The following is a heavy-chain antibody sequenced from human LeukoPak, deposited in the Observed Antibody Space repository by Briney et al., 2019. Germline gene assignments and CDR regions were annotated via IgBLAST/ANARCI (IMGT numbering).Heavy chain of an antibody. V-gene: IGHV4-61*02. Sequence: SQTLSLTCTVSGGSISSGSYFWRWIRQPAGKGLEWIGRIYTSGSTDYNPSLKGRVAISVDTSKNQFSLKLSSVTAADTAVYYCARDSEIPYCGGDCYLDYWGQGTLVTVSS. D-gene: IGHD2-21*02. J-gene: IGHJ4*02. CDR2: IYTSGST. CDR3: ARDSEIPYCGGDCYLDY. CDR1: GGSISSGSYF.